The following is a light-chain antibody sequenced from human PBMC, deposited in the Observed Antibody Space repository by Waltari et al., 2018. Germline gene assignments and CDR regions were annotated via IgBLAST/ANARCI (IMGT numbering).Light chain of an antibody. CDR2: GAS. CDR1: QSVSSN. J-gene: IGKJ1*01. Sequence: EIVMTQSPDTLSVSTGERATLSCRASQSVSSNLAWYQQKPGQAPRLLIYGASTRATGIPARFSGSGSGTEFTLTISSMQSEDFAVYYCQQYNNWPETFGQGTKVEIK. V-gene: IGKV3-15*01. CDR3: QQYNNWPET.